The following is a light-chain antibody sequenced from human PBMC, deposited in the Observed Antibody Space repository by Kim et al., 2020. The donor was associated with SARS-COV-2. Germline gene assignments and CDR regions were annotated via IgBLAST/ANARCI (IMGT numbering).Light chain of an antibody. V-gene: IGKV3-11*01. J-gene: IGKJ5*01. Sequence: EIVLTQSPATLSLSPGERATLSCRAIQSVTTSLVWYQQKHGQAPSLLIYGASSRATGIPARFSGSGSGTDFTLTISSLEPEDFAVYYCQQRSSWPVTFGQGTRLEIK. CDR1: QSVTTS. CDR3: QQRSSWPVT. CDR2: GAS.